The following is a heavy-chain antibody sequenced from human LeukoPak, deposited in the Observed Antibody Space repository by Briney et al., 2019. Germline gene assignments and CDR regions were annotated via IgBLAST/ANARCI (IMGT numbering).Heavy chain of an antibody. CDR1: GGSISSCGYS. V-gene: IGHV4-30-2*01. D-gene: IGHD5-12*01. Sequence: PSQTLSLTCAVSGGSISSCGYSWSWIRQPPGKGLEWIGYIYHSGSTYYNPSLKSRVTISVDRSKNQFSLKLSSVTAADTAVYYCARTSAKSGYDPLYYYYGMDVWGQGTTVTVSS. CDR3: ARTSAKSGYDPLYYYYGMDV. J-gene: IGHJ6*02. CDR2: IYHSGST.